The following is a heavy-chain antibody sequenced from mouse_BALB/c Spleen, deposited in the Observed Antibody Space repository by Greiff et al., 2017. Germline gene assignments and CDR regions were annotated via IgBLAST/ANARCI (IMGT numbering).Heavy chain of an antibody. D-gene: IGHD1-1*01. Sequence: EVKLVESGGGLVQPGGSRKLSCAASGFTFSDYGMAWVRQAPGKGPEWVAFISNLAYSIYYADTVTGRFTISRENAKNTLYLEMSSLRSEDTAMYYCARYGSSPYYFDYWGQGTTLTVSS. CDR3: ARYGSSPYYFDY. J-gene: IGHJ2*01. V-gene: IGHV5-15*02. CDR1: GFTFSDYG. CDR2: ISNLAYSI.